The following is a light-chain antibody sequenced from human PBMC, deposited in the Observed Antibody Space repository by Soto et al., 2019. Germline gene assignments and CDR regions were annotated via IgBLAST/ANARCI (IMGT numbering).Light chain of an antibody. J-gene: IGLJ1*01. CDR1: SSDVGGYNY. CDR2: EVT. CDR3: SSYAGGKYV. Sequence: QSVLTQPPSASGSPGQSVTISCTGTSSDVGGYNYVSWYLQYPGKAPKLMIYEVTKRPSGVPDRFSCAKSGNTASLTVSGLQAEDEADYYCSSYAGGKYVFGTGTKVTVL. V-gene: IGLV2-8*01.